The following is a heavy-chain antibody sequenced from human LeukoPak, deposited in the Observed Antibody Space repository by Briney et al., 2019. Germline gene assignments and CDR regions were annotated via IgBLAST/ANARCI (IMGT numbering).Heavy chain of an antibody. CDR3: ARQYSSSSGYYGMDV. Sequence: SETLSLTCTVSGGSVSSGSYYWSWIRQPPGKGLEWIGYIYYSGSTNYNPSLKSRVTISVDTSKNQFSLKLSSVTAADTAVYYCARQYSSSSGYYGMDVWGQGTTVTVSS. D-gene: IGHD6-6*01. J-gene: IGHJ6*02. CDR2: IYYSGST. V-gene: IGHV4-61*01. CDR1: GGSVSSGSYY.